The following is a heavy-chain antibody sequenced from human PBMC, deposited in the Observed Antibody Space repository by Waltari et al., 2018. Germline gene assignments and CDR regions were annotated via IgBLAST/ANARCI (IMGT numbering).Heavy chain of an antibody. D-gene: IGHD2-2*01. Sequence: EVHLLESGGGLVQPGGSLRLSCAASGFTLSNYDLSWVRQAPGQGLGWVSGITYRGGTFYADSVKGRFTIARDNSRNTLYLQLNRLRAEDTAVYYCAKVSWTADYCSSATCNFHYWGQGTLVTVSS. J-gene: IGHJ4*02. CDR2: ITYRGGT. V-gene: IGHV3-23*01. CDR1: GFTLSNYD. CDR3: AKVSWTADYCSSATCNFHY.